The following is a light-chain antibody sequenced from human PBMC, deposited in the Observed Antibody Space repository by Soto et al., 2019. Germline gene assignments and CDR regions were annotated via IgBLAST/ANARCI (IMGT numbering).Light chain of an antibody. CDR3: QQYGSSGT. Sequence: EIVLTQSACTLSLSPGERATLSCRASQSVSSSYLAWYQQKPGQAPRLLIYGASSRATGIPDRFSGGGSGTDFTLTISRLEPEDFAVYYCQQYGSSGTFGQGTKVDIK. V-gene: IGKV3-20*01. J-gene: IGKJ1*01. CDR1: QSVSSSY. CDR2: GAS.